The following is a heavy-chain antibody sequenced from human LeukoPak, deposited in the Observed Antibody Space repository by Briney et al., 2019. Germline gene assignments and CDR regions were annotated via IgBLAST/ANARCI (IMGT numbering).Heavy chain of an antibody. D-gene: IGHD1-7*01. CDR1: GFTFSSYW. J-gene: IGHJ3*02. CDR3: ARDGNYGWENAFDI. Sequence: GGSLRLSCAASGFTFSSYWMSWVRQAPGKGLEWVANIKQDGSEKYYVDSVKGRFTISRDNAKNSLYLQMNSLRAEDTAVYYCARDGNYGWENAFDIWGQGTMVTVSS. V-gene: IGHV3-7*01. CDR2: IKQDGSEK.